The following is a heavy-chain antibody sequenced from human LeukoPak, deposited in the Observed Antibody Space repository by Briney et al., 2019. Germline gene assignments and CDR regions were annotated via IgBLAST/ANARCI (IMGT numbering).Heavy chain of an antibody. V-gene: IGHV3-74*01. D-gene: IGHD4-17*01. CDR1: GFTSSSYW. Sequence: GGSLRLSCAASGFTSSSYWMHWVRQAPGKGLVWVSRINSDGSSTTYADSVKGRFTISRDNAKNTLYLQMNSLRVDDTAVYYCAKVTAVTNTGALDYWGQGTLVTVSS. CDR3: AKVTAVTNTGALDY. J-gene: IGHJ4*02. CDR2: INSDGSST.